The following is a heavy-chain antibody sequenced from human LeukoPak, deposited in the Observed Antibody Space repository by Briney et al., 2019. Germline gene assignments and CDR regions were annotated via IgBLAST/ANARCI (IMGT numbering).Heavy chain of an antibody. D-gene: IGHD1-26*01. J-gene: IGHJ4*02. V-gene: IGHV1-2*02. CDR1: GYTVSGYY. Sequence: GASVKVSCKASGYTVSGYYMHWVRQAPGQGREWMGWINPNSGGTNYAQKFQGRVTMTRDTSISTAYMELSRLRSDDTAVYYCARGIGVYYFDYWGQGTLVTVSS. CDR2: INPNSGGT. CDR3: ARGIGVYYFDY.